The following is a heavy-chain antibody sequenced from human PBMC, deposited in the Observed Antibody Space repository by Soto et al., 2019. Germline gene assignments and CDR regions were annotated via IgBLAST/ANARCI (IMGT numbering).Heavy chain of an antibody. CDR3: ARTDRDFYGLDV. J-gene: IGHJ6*02. Sequence: EVQLVESGGGLVQPGGSLRLSCEASGFTFRNYDMHGVRQGTGKGLEWVSGISAAGDPDYADSVEGRFTISRENAQNSFFLQMNSLSVGDTAVYYCARTDRDFYGLDVWGQGTTVIVSS. V-gene: IGHV3-13*05. CDR2: ISAAGDP. CDR1: GFTFRNYD.